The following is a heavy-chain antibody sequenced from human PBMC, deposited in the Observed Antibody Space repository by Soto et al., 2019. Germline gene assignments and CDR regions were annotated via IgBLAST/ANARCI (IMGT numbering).Heavy chain of an antibody. CDR3: ARASLGVVVIALGGY. J-gene: IGHJ4*02. Sequence: EVQLVESGGGLVQPGGSLRLSCAASGFTFSSYSMNWVRQAPGKGLEWVSYISSGSNTIYYADSVRGRFSISRDNVKNSLYLHMNSLRVEDTAVYYCARASLGVVVIALGGYWGQGTLVTVSS. CDR1: GFTFSSYS. V-gene: IGHV3-48*01. CDR2: ISSGSNTI. D-gene: IGHD2-21*01.